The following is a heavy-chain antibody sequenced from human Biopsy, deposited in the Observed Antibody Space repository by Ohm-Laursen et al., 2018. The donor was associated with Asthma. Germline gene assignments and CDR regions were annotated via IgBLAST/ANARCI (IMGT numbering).Heavy chain of an antibody. Sequence: SLRLSCAASGFTFSSYSMNWVRQAPGKGLEWVSYISSSSSTIYYADSVKGRFTISRDNAKNSLYLQMNSLRDEDTAVYYCARMITIFGVVSRGMDVWGQGTAVNVSS. D-gene: IGHD3-3*01. CDR1: GFTFSSYS. CDR2: ISSSSSTI. V-gene: IGHV3-48*02. CDR3: ARMITIFGVVSRGMDV. J-gene: IGHJ6*02.